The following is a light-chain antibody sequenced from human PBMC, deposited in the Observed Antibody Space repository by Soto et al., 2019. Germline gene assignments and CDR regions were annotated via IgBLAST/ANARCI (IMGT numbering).Light chain of an antibody. V-gene: IGLV1-44*01. CDR2: SNN. CDR3: AAWDDSLNAYVV. Sequence: QSVLTQPPSASGSPGQRVTISCSGSSANIGSNTVNWYHQLPGTAPKLLIYSNNQRPSGVPDRFSGSKSGTSASLAISGLQSEDEADYYCAAWDDSLNAYVVFGGGTKVTVL. CDR1: SANIGSNT. J-gene: IGLJ2*01.